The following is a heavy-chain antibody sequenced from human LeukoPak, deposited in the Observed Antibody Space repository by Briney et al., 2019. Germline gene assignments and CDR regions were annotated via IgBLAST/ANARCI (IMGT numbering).Heavy chain of an antibody. V-gene: IGHV4-39*07. J-gene: IGHJ4*02. CDR1: GGSISSSNFY. Sequence: SETLSLTCTVSGGSISSSNFYWGWIRQPPGKGLEWIGSIYYSGSTYYNPSLKSRVTISVDTSKNQFSLKLSSVTAADTAVYYCARGYCSSTSCQPFDYWGQGTLVTVSS. CDR2: IYYSGST. CDR3: ARGYCSSTSCQPFDY. D-gene: IGHD2-2*01.